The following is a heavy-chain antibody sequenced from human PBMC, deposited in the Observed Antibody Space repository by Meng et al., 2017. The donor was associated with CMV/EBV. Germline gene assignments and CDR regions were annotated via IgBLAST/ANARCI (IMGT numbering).Heavy chain of an antibody. CDR1: GGSFSGYY. V-gene: IGHV4-34*01. D-gene: IGHD3-22*01. CDR3: ARAKIMYYYDSSGYYYDY. J-gene: IGHJ4*02. CDR2: INHSGST. Sequence: QVQLRPWGAGLLKPSETLSLTCAVYGGSFSGYYWSWIRQPPGKGLEWIGEINHSGSTNYNPSLKSRVTISVDTSKNQFSLKLSSVTAADTAVYYCARAKIMYYYDSSGYYYDYWGQGTLVTVSS.